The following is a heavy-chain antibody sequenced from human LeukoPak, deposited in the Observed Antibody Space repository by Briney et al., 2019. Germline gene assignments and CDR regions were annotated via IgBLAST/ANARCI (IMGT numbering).Heavy chain of an antibody. CDR1: GFTFSNYA. CDR3: AKDKGLICGKYYFDY. Sequence: GGSLRLSCAAFGFTFSNYAIHWVRQAPGKGLEWVGFIWYDGSNNYHADSVKGRFSISRDNSKNTVYLQMNSLSAEDTAVYYCAKDKGLICGKYYFDYWGQGALVTVPS. D-gene: IGHD3-10*01. CDR2: IWYDGSNN. J-gene: IGHJ4*02. V-gene: IGHV3-30*02.